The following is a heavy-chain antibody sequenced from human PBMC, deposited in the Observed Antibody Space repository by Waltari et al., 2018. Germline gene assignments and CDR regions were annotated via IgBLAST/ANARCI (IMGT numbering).Heavy chain of an antibody. Sequence: QVQLVESGGGVVQPGRSLRLSCAASGFTFSSYGMHWVRQAPGKGLEWVAVISDDGSNKYYADAVKGRFTISRDNSKNTLYLQMNSLRAEDTAVYYCAKDILRSTGLFDYWGQGTLVTVSS. CDR2: ISDDGSNK. V-gene: IGHV3-30*18. CDR3: AKDILRSTGLFDY. J-gene: IGHJ4*02. D-gene: IGHD4-17*01. CDR1: GFTFSSYG.